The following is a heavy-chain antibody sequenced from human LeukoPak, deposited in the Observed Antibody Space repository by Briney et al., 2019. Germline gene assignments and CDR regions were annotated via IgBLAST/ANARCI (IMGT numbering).Heavy chain of an antibody. V-gene: IGHV3-53*05. CDR2: IYSDGTA. J-gene: IGHJ4*02. Sequence: PGGSLRLSCAASGFTFSNNRMSWVRQAPGKGLEWVSVIYSDGTAYYADSVKGRFTVSRDNSKNTLYLQMNSLRAEDTAVYFCAKERDSALGYWGQGTPVTVSS. D-gene: IGHD2-15*01. CDR1: GFTFSNNR. CDR3: AKERDSALGY.